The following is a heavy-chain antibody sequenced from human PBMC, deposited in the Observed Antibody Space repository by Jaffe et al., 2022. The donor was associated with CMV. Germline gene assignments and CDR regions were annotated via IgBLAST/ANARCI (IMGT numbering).Heavy chain of an antibody. V-gene: IGHV3-33*01. CDR3: ARDLEDYYYDSSDEIQPYFDY. D-gene: IGHD3-22*01. CDR2: IWYDGSNK. CDR1: GFTFSSYG. J-gene: IGHJ4*02. Sequence: QVQLVESGGGVVQPGRSLRLSCAASGFTFSSYGMHWVRQAPGKGLEWVAVIWYDGSNKYYADSVKGRFTISRDNSKNTLYLQMNSLRAEDTAVYYCARDLEDYYYDSSDEIQPYFDYWGQGTLVTVSS.